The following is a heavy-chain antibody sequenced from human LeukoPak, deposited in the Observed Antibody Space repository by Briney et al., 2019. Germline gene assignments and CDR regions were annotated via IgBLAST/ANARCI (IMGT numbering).Heavy chain of an antibody. CDR2: IYYSGST. J-gene: IGHJ4*02. V-gene: IGHV4-59*01. Sequence: SETLSLTCTVSGGSISSYYWSWIRQPPGKGLEWIGYIYYSGSTNYNPSLKSRVTISVDTSKNQFSLKLSSVTAADTAVYYCARADYDILTGYGLLLRPFDYWGQGTLVTVSS. CDR1: GGSISSYY. CDR3: ARADYDILTGYGLLLRPFDY. D-gene: IGHD3-9*01.